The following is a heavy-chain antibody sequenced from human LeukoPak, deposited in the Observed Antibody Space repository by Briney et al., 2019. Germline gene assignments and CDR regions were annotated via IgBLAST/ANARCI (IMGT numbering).Heavy chain of an antibody. CDR2: ISGSGGST. J-gene: IGHJ6*03. CDR3: AKSPTFRDCSSTSCYSYYYYYMDV. V-gene: IGHV3-23*01. Sequence: GGSLRLSCAASGFTFSSYAMSWVRQAPGKGLEWVSAISGSGGSTYYADSVKGRFTISRDNSKNTLYLQMNSLRAEDTAVYYCAKSPTFRDCSSTSCYSYYYYYMDVWGKGTTVTVSS. D-gene: IGHD2-2*01. CDR1: GFTFSSYA.